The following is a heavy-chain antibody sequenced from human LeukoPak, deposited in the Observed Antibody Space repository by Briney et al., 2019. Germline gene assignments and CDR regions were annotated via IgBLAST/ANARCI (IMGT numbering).Heavy chain of an antibody. D-gene: IGHD5-24*01. CDR1: GFTFSNAW. CDR2: IKSNTDGGTT. Sequence: GGSLRLSCAASGFTFSNAWMSWVRQAPGKGLEWVGRIKSNTDGGTTDYAAPGKGRFTLSRDDSKNRVYMQMNSLKTEDTAVYYCTTGPVRWRQLLDFWGQGTLVTVSS. V-gene: IGHV3-15*01. CDR3: TTGPVRWRQLLDF. J-gene: IGHJ4*02.